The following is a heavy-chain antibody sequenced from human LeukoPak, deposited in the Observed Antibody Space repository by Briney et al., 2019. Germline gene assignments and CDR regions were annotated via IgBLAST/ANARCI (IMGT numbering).Heavy chain of an antibody. CDR3: AKDNLPNEMDSHFDY. CDR1: GFTFSSYG. D-gene: IGHD2-2*03. CDR2: ISYDGSNK. J-gene: IGHJ4*02. Sequence: PGGSLRLSCAASGFTFSSYGMHWVRQAPGKGLEWVAVISYDGSNKYYADSVKGRFTISSDNSKNTLYLKMSSLRAEDTAVYYCAKDNLPNEMDSHFDYRGQGTLVTVSS. V-gene: IGHV3-30*18.